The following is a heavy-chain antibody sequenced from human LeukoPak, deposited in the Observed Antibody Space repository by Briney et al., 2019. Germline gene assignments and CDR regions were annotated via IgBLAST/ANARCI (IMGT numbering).Heavy chain of an antibody. CDR3: ATEIYSGTRHGTFDF. CDR2: IKRKSDGEAT. Sequence: GGSLRLSCAASGFTFGNAWMNWVRQAPGKGLEWVGRIKRKSDGEATDYTASVKGRFTLSRDDSKNSVFLQMNSLKSEDTAVYYCATEIYSGTRHGTFDFWGQGTVVTVSS. D-gene: IGHD4-11*01. V-gene: IGHV3-15*01. J-gene: IGHJ4*02. CDR1: GFTFGNAW.